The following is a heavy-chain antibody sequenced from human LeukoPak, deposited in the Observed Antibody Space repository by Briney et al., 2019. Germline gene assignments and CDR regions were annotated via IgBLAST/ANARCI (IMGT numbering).Heavy chain of an antibody. J-gene: IGHJ6*03. CDR1: GFTFSTYG. V-gene: IGHV3-23*01. CDR3: ARVFAVADNYMDV. CDR2: IGGSGGGT. Sequence: PGGTLRLSCAASGFTFSTYGMSWVRQAPGKGLEWVSAIGGSGGGTYYADSVKGRFTISRDNAKNSLYLQMNSLRAEDTALYYCARVFAVADNYMDVWGKGTTVTVSS. D-gene: IGHD2-21*01.